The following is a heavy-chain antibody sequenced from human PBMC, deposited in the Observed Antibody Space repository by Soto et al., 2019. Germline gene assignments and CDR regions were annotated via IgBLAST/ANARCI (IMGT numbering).Heavy chain of an antibody. J-gene: IGHJ5*02. V-gene: IGHV1-18*04. D-gene: IGHD3-10*01. CDR1: GYTVTRYG. CDR3: ARRHSYGSGRKPFSWFDP. CDR2: ISAYNGNT. Sequence: ASVNVSCQSPGYTVTRYGISWVRRSPGQRLEWMGWISAYNGNTNYAQKLEGRVTMTTDTSTSTAYMELRSLRSDDTAVYYCARRHSYGSGRKPFSWFDPWGQGTLVTISS.